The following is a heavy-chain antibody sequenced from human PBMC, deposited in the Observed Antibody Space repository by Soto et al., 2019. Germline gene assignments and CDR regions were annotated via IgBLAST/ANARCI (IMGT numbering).Heavy chain of an antibody. V-gene: IGHV3-30*18. Sequence: QVQLVESGGGVVQPGRSLRLSCAASGFTFTSYGMHWVRQAPGKGLEWVAVISYDGSNKYYADSVKGRFTISRDNSKNTLYLQMNSLRAEDTAVYYCAKWQYSYGAGGYFDYWGQGTLVTVSS. J-gene: IGHJ4*02. CDR2: ISYDGSNK. CDR1: GFTFTSYG. D-gene: IGHD5-18*01. CDR3: AKWQYSYGAGGYFDY.